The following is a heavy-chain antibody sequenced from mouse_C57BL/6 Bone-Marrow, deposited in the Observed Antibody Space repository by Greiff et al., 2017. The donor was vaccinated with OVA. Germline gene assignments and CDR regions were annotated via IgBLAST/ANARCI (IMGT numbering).Heavy chain of an antibody. Sequence: VQLQQSGAELVRPGASVTLSCKASGYTFTDYEMHWVKQTPVHGLEWIGAIDPETGGTAYNQKFKGKAILTADKSSSTAYMELRRLTSEDSAVYYCTPSFYPGVWFAYWGQGTLVTVSA. J-gene: IGHJ3*01. CDR2: IDPETGGT. CDR1: GYTFTDYE. D-gene: IGHD2-1*01. CDR3: TPSFYPGVWFAY. V-gene: IGHV1-15*01.